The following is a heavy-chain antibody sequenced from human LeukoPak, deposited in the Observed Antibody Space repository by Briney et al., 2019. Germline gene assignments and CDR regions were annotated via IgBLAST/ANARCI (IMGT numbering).Heavy chain of an antibody. Sequence: PGGSLRLSCAASGFTFDDYALHWVRHAPGKGLEWVSSMTWNSDTIDYADSVKGRFTISRDNDKNSLYLQMNSLRAEDTALYYCAKAAGGDTSSSIDYWGQGTLVTVSS. CDR2: MTWNSDTI. CDR3: AKAAGGDTSSSIDY. D-gene: IGHD5-18*01. CDR1: GFTFDDYA. V-gene: IGHV3-9*01. J-gene: IGHJ4*02.